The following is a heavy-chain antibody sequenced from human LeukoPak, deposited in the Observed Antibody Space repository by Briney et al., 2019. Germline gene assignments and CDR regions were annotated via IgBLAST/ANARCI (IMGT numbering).Heavy chain of an antibody. V-gene: IGHV3-48*03. CDR1: GFTFSSYE. CDR2: ISSSGTTK. Sequence: GGSLRLSCAASGFTFSSYEMNWVRQAPGKGLEWISYISSSGTTKIYADSVKGRFTISREHDKSSLCPKERSLRSEETGVYCWARDYWFDPWGHGTRVSVPS. CDR3: ARDYWFDP. J-gene: IGHJ5*02.